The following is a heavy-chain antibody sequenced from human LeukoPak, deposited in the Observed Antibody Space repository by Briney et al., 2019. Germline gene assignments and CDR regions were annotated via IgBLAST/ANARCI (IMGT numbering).Heavy chain of an antibody. V-gene: IGHV3-21*01. CDR2: ISSSSSYI. CDR1: VFTFSSYS. CDR3: AREIVVVTAATNHNWFDP. J-gene: IGHJ5*02. D-gene: IGHD2-21*02. Sequence: GGSLRLSCAASVFTFSSYSMNWVRQAPGKGLEWVSSISSSSSYIYYADSVKGRFTISRDNAKNSLYLQMNSLRAEDTAVYYCAREIVVVTAATNHNWFDPWDQGTLVTVSS.